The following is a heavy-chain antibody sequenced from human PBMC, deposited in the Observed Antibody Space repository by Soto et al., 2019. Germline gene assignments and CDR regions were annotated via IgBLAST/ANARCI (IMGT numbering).Heavy chain of an antibody. CDR2: IYHSGST. CDR1: GGSISSSNW. CDR3: ARRTPGMVATLAF. D-gene: IGHD5-12*01. V-gene: IGHV4-4*02. J-gene: IGHJ4*02. Sequence: QVQLQESGPGLVKPSGTLSLTCAVSGGSISSSNWWSWVRQPPGKGLEWIGEIYHSGSTNYNPSPRSRIXXSXDXXKNHCSLKLSSVTAADTSVYYCARRTPGMVATLAFGGQGTLVTVSS.